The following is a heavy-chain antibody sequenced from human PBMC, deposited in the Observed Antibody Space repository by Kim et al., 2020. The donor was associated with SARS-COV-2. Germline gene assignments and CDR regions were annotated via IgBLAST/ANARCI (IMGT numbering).Heavy chain of an antibody. V-gene: IGHV3-30*18. D-gene: IGHD2-15*01. CDR3: AKDLDIVVVVAATRYYYYGMDV. J-gene: IGHJ6*04. Sequence: GGSLRLSCAASGFTFSSYGMHWVRQAPGKGLEWVAVISYDGSNKYYADSVKGRFTISRDNSKNTLYLQMNSLRAEDTAVYYCAKDLDIVVVVAATRYYYYGMDVWGEGTTVTVSS. CDR1: GFTFSSYG. CDR2: ISYDGSNK.